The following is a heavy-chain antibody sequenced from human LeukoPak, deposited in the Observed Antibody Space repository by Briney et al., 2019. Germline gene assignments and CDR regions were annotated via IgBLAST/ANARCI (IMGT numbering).Heavy chain of an antibody. CDR1: GYTFTGYY. D-gene: IGHD3-22*01. J-gene: IGHJ3*02. CDR2: INPNSGGT. Sequence: ASVKVSCKASGYTFTGYYMHWVRQAPGQGLEWMGWINPNSGGTNYALKFQGRVTMTRDTSISTAYMELSRLRSDDTAVYYCARDPYHYDSSGYSIWGQGTMVTVSS. V-gene: IGHV1-2*02. CDR3: ARDPYHYDSSGYSI.